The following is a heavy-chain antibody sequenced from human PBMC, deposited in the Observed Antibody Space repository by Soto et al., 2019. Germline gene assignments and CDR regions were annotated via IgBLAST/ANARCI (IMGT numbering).Heavy chain of an antibody. CDR3: TTGNPVGNWFDP. Sequence: GGSLRLSCAASGFTFSNAWMSWVRQAPGKGLEWVGRIKSKTDGGTTDYAAPVKGRFTISRDDSKDTLYLQMNSLKTEDTAVYYCTTGNPVGNWFDPWGQGTLVTVSS. V-gene: IGHV3-15*01. CDR1: GFTFSNAW. CDR2: IKSKTDGGTT. J-gene: IGHJ5*02.